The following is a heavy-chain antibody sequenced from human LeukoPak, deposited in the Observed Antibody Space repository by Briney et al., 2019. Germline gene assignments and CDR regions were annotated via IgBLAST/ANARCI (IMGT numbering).Heavy chain of an antibody. Sequence: SGGSLRLSCAASGFTFSRNGMHWVRQAPDKGLEWVAVISYDGSNKYYADSVKGRFTISRDNSKSTLYLQMNSLRAEDTALYYCAKWGDYDVLTGYYVPDYWGQGTLVTVSS. J-gene: IGHJ4*02. CDR2: ISYDGSNK. V-gene: IGHV3-30*18. CDR1: GFTFSRNG. D-gene: IGHD3-9*01. CDR3: AKWGDYDVLTGYYVPDY.